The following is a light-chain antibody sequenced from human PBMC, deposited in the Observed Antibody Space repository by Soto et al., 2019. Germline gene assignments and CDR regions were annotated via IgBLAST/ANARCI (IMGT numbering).Light chain of an antibody. CDR2: KAS. Sequence: DIQITQSPSTLSGSVGDRVTITCRASQTISSWLAWYQQKPGQAPKLLIYKASTLKSGVPSRFSGSGSGTEFTLTISRLQADDFATYYCQQYNSYWTFGQGTKV. CDR1: QTISSW. CDR3: QQYNSYWT. V-gene: IGKV1-5*03. J-gene: IGKJ1*01.